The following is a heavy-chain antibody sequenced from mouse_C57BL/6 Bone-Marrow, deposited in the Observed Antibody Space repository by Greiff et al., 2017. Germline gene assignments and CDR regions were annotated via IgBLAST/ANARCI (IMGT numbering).Heavy chain of an antibody. J-gene: IGHJ2*01. Sequence: QVQLQQPGAELVKPGASVKLSCKASGYTFTSYWMHWVKQRPGQGLEWIGMIHPNSGSTNYNEKFKSKATMTVDKSSSTAYMQLSSLTSEDSAVYDCASPSIYYYGTLYYFDYWGKGTTLTVSS. CDR2: IHPNSGST. V-gene: IGHV1-64*01. CDR1: GYTFTSYW. CDR3: ASPSIYYYGTLYYFDY. D-gene: IGHD1-1*01.